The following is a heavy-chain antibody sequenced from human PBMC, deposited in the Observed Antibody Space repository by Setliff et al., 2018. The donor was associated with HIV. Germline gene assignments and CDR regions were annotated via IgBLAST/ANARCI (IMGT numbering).Heavy chain of an antibody. CDR2: IYTSGTT. D-gene: IGHD3-3*01. J-gene: IGHJ4*02. CDR1: GGSISSGTYY. Sequence: PSETLSLTCTVAGGSISSGTYYWSWIRQPAGKGLEWIGHIYTSGTTNYNPSLKSRVTTSVDTSRNQFSLKLSSVTAADTAVYYCAREFLESNSWVFDNWGQGTLVTVSS. CDR3: AREFLESNSWVFDN. V-gene: IGHV4-61*09.